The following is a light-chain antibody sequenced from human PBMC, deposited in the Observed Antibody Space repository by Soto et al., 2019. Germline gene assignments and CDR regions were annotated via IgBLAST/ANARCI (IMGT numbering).Light chain of an antibody. J-gene: IGLJ3*02. V-gene: IGLV1-40*01. CDR2: GNS. CDR1: SSNIGAGYD. Sequence: QSVLTQPRSVSGAPGQRVTISCTGSSSNIGAGYDVHWYQQLPGTAPKLLIYGNSNRPSGVPDRFSGSKSVTSASLVITGLQAKDEADYYCQSYDSSLSGSVFGGGTKLNIL. CDR3: QSYDSSLSGSV.